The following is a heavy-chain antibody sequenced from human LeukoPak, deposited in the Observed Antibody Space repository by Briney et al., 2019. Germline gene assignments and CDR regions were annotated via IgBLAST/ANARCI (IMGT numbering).Heavy chain of an antibody. V-gene: IGHV3-53*01. CDR2: IYRDGRS. D-gene: IGHD2-2*01. J-gene: IGHJ6*02. Sequence: GGSLRLSCAASGFSVTRHYMHGVRQAPGKGLEWVSFIYRDGRSYPADSVEGRFSISRDDSKNTVFLQMNNLRVEDTAVYYCAREPAIMRLTDYYYYFDIWGHGSSVTVSS. CDR1: GFSVTRHY. CDR3: AREPAIMRLTDYYYYFDI.